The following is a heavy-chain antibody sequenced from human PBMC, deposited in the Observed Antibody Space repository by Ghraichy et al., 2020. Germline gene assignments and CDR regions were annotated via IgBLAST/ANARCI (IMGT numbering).Heavy chain of an antibody. CDR3: ARQMVRGVINIRPYYFDY. J-gene: IGHJ4*02. Sequence: TLSLTCTVSGGSISSGSYYWSWIRQPAGKGLEWIGRIYTSGSTNYNPSLKSRVTISVDTSKNQFSLKLSSVTAADTAVYYCARQMVRGVINIRPYYFDYWGQGTLVTVPS. CDR1: GGSISSGSYY. CDR2: IYTSGST. D-gene: IGHD3-10*01. V-gene: IGHV4-61*02.